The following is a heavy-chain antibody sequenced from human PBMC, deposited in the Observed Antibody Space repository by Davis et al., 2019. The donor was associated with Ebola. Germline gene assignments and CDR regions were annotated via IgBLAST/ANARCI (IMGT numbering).Heavy chain of an antibody. V-gene: IGHV4-34*01. J-gene: IGHJ6*02. Sequence: ESLKISCAASGFTFSSYAMSWVRQAPGKGLEWIGEINHSGSTNYNPSLKSRVTISVDTSKNQFSLKLSSVTAADTAVYYCASPTRRSGYYYNYYYYGMDVWGQGTTVTVSS. CDR3: ASPTRRSGYYYNYYYYGMDV. CDR2: INHSGST. D-gene: IGHD3-22*01. CDR1: GFTFSSYA.